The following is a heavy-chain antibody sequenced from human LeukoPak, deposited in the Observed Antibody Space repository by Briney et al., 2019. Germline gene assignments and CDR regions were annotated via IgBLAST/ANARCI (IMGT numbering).Heavy chain of an antibody. J-gene: IGHJ4*02. CDR1: GFSLSTSGVG. CDR2: IYWNDDK. Sequence: SGPTLVKPTQTLTLTCTFSGFSLSTSGVGVGWIRQPPGKALEWLALIYWNDDKRYSPSLKSRLTITKDTSKNQVVLTMTNIDPVDASTHYCAHTPSYDSSGCSFDYWGQGTLVTVSS. V-gene: IGHV2-5*01. CDR3: AHTPSYDSSGCSFDY. D-gene: IGHD3-22*01.